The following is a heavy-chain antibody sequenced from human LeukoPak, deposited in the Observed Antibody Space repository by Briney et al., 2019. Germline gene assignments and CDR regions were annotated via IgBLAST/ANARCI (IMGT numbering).Heavy chain of an antibody. V-gene: IGHV3-23*01. CDR2: ITGSGDTT. Sequence: GGSLGLSCAASGFIFRNYAMSWVRQAPGKGLEWVSAITGSGDTTYYADSVKGRFTISRDNSKNTLYVEMNTLRAEDTAVYYCAKWGDYDILTGYYVSDFWGQGTLVTVSS. J-gene: IGHJ4*02. CDR3: AKWGDYDILTGYYVSDF. CDR1: GFIFRNYA. D-gene: IGHD3-9*01.